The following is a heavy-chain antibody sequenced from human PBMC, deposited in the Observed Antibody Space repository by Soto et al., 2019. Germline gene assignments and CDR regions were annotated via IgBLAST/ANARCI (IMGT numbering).Heavy chain of an antibody. D-gene: IGHD3-10*01. V-gene: IGHV3-23*01. CDR1: GFSFDSHA. J-gene: IGHJ4*02. CDR2: ISSRGATF. Sequence: GGSLRLSCVASGFSFDSHAISWVRQAPGKGLEWVASISSRGATFFYADPVKGRFFIYRDNSDNSVSLQLRGLRAEDTAVYFCARDQGLIAVHYYFFDLWGQGTPVTVSS. CDR3: ARDQGLIAVHYYFFDL.